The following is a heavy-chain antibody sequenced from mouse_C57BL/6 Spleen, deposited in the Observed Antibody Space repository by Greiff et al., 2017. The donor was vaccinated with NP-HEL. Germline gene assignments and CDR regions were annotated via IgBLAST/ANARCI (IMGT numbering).Heavy chain of an antibody. Sequence: VQLQQSGAELVRPGASVKLSCTASGFNIKDDYMHWVKQRPEQGLEWIGWIDPENGDTEYASKFQGKATITADTSSNTAYLQLSSLTSEDTAVYYCTTPPLFAYWGQGTLVTVSA. CDR2: IDPENGDT. V-gene: IGHV14-4*01. CDR3: TTPPLFAY. D-gene: IGHD6-1*01. CDR1: GFNIKDDY. J-gene: IGHJ3*01.